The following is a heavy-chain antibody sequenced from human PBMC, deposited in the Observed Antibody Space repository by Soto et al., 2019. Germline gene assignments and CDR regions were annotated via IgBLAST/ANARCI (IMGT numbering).Heavy chain of an antibody. D-gene: IGHD3-10*02. CDR3: ARGEASSGIYVRYFDY. V-gene: IGHV3-30-3*01. Sequence: QVQLVESGGGVVQPGRSLRLSCAASGFTFSSYAMHWVRQAPGKGLEWVAVISYDGSNKYYADSVKGRFTISRDNSKNMLYLQMNSLRAEDTAVYYCARGEASSGIYVRYFDYWGQGTLVTVSS. CDR1: GFTFSSYA. J-gene: IGHJ4*02. CDR2: ISYDGSNK.